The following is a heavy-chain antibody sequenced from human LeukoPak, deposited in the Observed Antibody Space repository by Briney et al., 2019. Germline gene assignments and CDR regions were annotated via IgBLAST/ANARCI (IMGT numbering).Heavy chain of an antibody. V-gene: IGHV4-30-2*01. CDR3: AVYCSSTSCHDREDY. CDR1: GGSISSGGYY. Sequence: PSQTLSLTCTVSGGSISSGGYYWSWIRQPPGKGLEWIGYIYHSGSTYYNPSLKSRVTISVDRSKNQFSLKLSSVTAADTAVYYCAVYCSSTSCHDREDYWGRGTLVTVSS. D-gene: IGHD2-2*01. J-gene: IGHJ4*02. CDR2: IYHSGST.